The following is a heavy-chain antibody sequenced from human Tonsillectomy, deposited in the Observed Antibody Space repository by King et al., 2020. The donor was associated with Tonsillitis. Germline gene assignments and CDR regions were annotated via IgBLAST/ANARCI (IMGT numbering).Heavy chain of an antibody. CDR2: ISAYNGNT. D-gene: IGHD2-2*01. Sequence: QLVQSGAEVKKPGASVKVSCKASVYTFTSYGISWVRQAPGQGLEWMGWISAYNGNTNYAQKLQGRVTMTIDTTTSTAYMEVRSLRSDYTDVYYCARDRPYCSRTSWYWRVGYFDYWGQGSLVTVSS. V-gene: IGHV1-18*04. CDR3: ARDRPYCSRTSWYWRVGYFDY. CDR1: VYTFTSYG. J-gene: IGHJ4*01.